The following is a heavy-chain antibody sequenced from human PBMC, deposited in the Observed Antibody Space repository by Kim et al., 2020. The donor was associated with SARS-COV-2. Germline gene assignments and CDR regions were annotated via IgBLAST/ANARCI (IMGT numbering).Heavy chain of an antibody. J-gene: IGHJ4*02. CDR1: GFSFREYY. V-gene: IGHV3-11*06. D-gene: IGHD7-27*01. CDR3: GREFWGTPDY. Sequence: GGSLRLSCAASGFSFREYYMTWIRQAPGKGLEWVSYISSGSIYTDYADSVKGRFTISRDNAKNSLYLQMNSLRAEDTAIYYCGREFWGTPDYWGQGTLVTVSS. CDR2: ISSGSIYT.